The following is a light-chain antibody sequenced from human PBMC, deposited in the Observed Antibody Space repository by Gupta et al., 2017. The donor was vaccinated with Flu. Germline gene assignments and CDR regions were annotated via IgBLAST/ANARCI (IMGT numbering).Light chain of an antibody. CDR1: QSVSSSY. J-gene: IGKJ5*01. Sequence: EIVLTQSPGTLSLSPGERATLSCRASQSVSSSYLAWYQQKPGQAPRLLIYGASSRATGIPDRFSGSGSGTDFTLTSSRLEPEDFAVYYWQQDGSSHPFGQGTRLEIK. CDR2: GAS. V-gene: IGKV3-20*01. CDR3: QQDGSSHP.